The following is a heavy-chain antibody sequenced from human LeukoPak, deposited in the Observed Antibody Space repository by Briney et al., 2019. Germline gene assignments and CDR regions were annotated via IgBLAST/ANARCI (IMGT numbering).Heavy chain of an antibody. CDR1: GGSISSGGYY. CDR3: ARSSYYYDSSGYYPLGYFDY. V-gene: IGHV4-31*03. D-gene: IGHD3-22*01. Sequence: SETLSLTCTISGGSISSGGYYWSWIRQHPGKGLEWIGYIYYSGSTYYNPSLKSRVTISVDTSKNQFSLKLSSVTAADTTVYYCARSSYYYDSSGYYPLGYFDYWGQGTLVTVSS. CDR2: IYYSGST. J-gene: IGHJ4*02.